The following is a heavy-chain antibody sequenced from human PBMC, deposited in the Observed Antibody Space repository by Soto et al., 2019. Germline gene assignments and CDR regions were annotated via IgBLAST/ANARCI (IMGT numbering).Heavy chain of an antibody. CDR2: ISSSSSTI. CDR1: GFTFSSYS. J-gene: IGHJ6*02. Sequence: PGESLKISCAASGFTFSSYSMNWVRQAPGKGLEWVSYISSSSSTIYYADSVKGRFTISRDNAKNSLYLQMNSLRAEDTAVYYWARGPPYSSENYGMDVWGQGTTVTVSS. V-gene: IGHV3-48*01. D-gene: IGHD6-19*01. CDR3: ARGPPYSSENYGMDV.